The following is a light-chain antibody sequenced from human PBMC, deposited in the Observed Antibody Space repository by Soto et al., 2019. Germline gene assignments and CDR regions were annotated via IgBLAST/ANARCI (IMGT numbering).Light chain of an antibody. CDR1: SGSIASNY. V-gene: IGLV6-57*02. J-gene: IGLJ2*01. Sequence: NFMLTQPHSVSESPGKTVTISCTGSSGSIASNYVQWYQQRPGSAPTTVIYEDYQRPSGVPDRFSGSIDSSSNSASLTISGLQTEDEADYYCQSYDNNNVVFGGGTQLTVL. CDR2: EDY. CDR3: QSYDNNNVV.